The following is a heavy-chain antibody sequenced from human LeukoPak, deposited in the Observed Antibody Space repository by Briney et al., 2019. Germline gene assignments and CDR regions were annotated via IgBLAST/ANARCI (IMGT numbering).Heavy chain of an antibody. CDR3: ARGLVDY. Sequence: KPSETLSLTCAVYGGSFCGYYWGWIRQPPGKGLEWIGEINHSGSTNYNPSLKSRVTISVDTSKNQFSLKLSSVTAADTAVYYCARGLVDYWGQGTLVTVSS. J-gene: IGHJ4*02. V-gene: IGHV4-34*01. CDR2: INHSGST. CDR1: GGSFCGYY.